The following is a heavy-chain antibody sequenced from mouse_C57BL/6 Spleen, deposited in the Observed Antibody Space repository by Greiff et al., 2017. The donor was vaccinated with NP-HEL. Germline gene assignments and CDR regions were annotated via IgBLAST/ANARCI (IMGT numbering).Heavy chain of an antibody. D-gene: IGHD2-5*01. Sequence: QVQLQQSGAELARPGASVKLSCKASGYTFTSYGISWVKQRTGQGLEWIGEIYPRSGNTYYNEKFKGKATLTADKSSSTAYMELRSLTSEDSAVYFCARRGTDSNFAWFAYWGQGTLVTVSA. J-gene: IGHJ3*01. CDR3: ARRGTDSNFAWFAY. CDR1: GYTFTSYG. V-gene: IGHV1-81*01. CDR2: IYPRSGNT.